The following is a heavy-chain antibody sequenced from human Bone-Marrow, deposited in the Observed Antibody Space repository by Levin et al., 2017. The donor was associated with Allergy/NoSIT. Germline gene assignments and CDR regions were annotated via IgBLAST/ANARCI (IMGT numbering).Heavy chain of an antibody. CDR2: IKQDGSVT. CDR1: GFTFSRYW. J-gene: IGHJ4*02. CDR3: ARGGGYDGGNFDL. Sequence: LSLTCAASGFTFSRYWMTWVRQAPGKGLEWLANIKQDGSVTYYLDSVEGRFTISRDNARNSLSLQMDRLRAEDTALYYCARGGGYDGGNFDLWGQGTLVTVSS. D-gene: IGHD5-12*01. V-gene: IGHV3-7*03.